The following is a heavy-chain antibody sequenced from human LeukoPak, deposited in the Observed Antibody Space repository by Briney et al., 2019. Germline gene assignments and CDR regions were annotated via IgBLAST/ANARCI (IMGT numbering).Heavy chain of an antibody. CDR3: ARGASVVAGNDNAFDI. CDR2: ISTSSSYI. Sequence: GGSLRLSCAASGFTFSSHGMNWVRQAPGKGLEWVSSISTSSSYIYYADSVKGRFTISRDNAKKSLYLQMNSLRADDTAVYYCARGASVVAGNDNAFDIWGQGTMVTVSS. J-gene: IGHJ3*02. D-gene: IGHD6-19*01. V-gene: IGHV3-21*01. CDR1: GFTFSSHG.